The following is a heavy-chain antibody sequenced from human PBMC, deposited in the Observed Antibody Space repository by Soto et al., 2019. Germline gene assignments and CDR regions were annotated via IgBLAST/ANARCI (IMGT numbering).Heavy chain of an antibody. D-gene: IGHD1-26*01. CDR2: IIPIFGTV. V-gene: IGHV1-69*01. Sequence: QVQLVQSGAEVKKPGSSVKVSCKASGGTFSSYAISWVRQAPGQGLEWMGGIIPIFGTVNYAQKYQGRVTITADESTSTAYMQLSSLRSEDTAVYYCARVVGATTAVAFDILGQGAMVTVSS. CDR1: GGTFSSYA. CDR3: ARVVGATTAVAFDI. J-gene: IGHJ3*02.